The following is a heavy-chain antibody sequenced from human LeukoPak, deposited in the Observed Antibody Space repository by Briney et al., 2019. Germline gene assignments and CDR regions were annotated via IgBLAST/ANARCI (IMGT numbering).Heavy chain of an antibody. CDR1: GFTFSSYG. D-gene: IGHD3-16*01. CDR2: IWYDGSNK. CDR3: ARDHLFDTFGGVIGTDY. J-gene: IGHJ4*02. Sequence: LPGGSLRLSCAASGFTFSSYGMHWVRQAPGKGLEWVAVIWYDGSNKYYADSVKGRFTISRDNSKNTLYLQMNSLRAEDTAVYYCARDHLFDTFGGVIGTDYWGQGTLVTVSS. V-gene: IGHV3-33*01.